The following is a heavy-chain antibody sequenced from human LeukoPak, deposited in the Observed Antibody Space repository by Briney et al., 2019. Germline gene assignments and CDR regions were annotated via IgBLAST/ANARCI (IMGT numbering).Heavy chain of an antibody. CDR1: VFTFSNYG. D-gene: IGHD3-22*01. CDR2: IRYDGSNK. Sequence: RSGGSLRLSCAASVFTFSNYGMHWVRQAPGKGLEWVAFIRYDGSNKYYSDSVKGRFTISRDNSKNTLYLQMNTLRAEDTAVYFCAKYYYDSSGYYHDGFDIWGQGTMVTVSS. V-gene: IGHV3-30*02. J-gene: IGHJ3*02. CDR3: AKYYYDSSGYYHDGFDI.